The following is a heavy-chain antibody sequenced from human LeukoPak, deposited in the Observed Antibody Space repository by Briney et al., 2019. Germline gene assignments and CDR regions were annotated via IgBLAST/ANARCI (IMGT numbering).Heavy chain of an antibody. CDR2: IKQDGSEK. V-gene: IGHV3-7*03. CDR3: AGDQYDTWSRRGNFDS. J-gene: IGHJ4*02. Sequence: GGSLRLSCAASGFTFSNYWMSWVRQAPGKGLEWVAYIKQDGSEKNYVDSVKGRFTISRDNTKNSLYLQMNSLRAEDTAVFYCAGDQYDTWSRRGNFDSWGQGTLVIVSS. D-gene: IGHD3-3*01. CDR1: GFTFSNYW.